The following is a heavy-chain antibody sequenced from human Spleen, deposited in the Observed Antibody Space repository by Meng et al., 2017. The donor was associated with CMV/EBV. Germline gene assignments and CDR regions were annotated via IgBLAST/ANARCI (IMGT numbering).Heavy chain of an antibody. V-gene: IGHV3-23*01. D-gene: IGHD2-2*01. CDR2: ISVSGGST. CDR3: VKGVRTSSAGDY. Sequence: GGSLRLSCAASGFTLSSYAMCWVRQAPGKGLEWVSIISVSGGSTNYADSVKGRFTISRDSSKNTLYLQMNNLRAEDSAVYYCVKGVRTSSAGDYWGQGTLVTVSS. J-gene: IGHJ4*01. CDR1: GFTLSSYA.